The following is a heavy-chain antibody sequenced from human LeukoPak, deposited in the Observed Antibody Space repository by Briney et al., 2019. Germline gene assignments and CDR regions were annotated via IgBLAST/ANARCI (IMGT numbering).Heavy chain of an antibody. Sequence: GGSLGLSCAASGFTFSSYWMSWVRQAPGKGLEWVANIKQDGSEKYYVDSVKGRFTISRDNAKNSLYLQMNSLRAEDTAVYYCARDSDDYVWGSYRYDYFDYWGQGTLVTVSS. V-gene: IGHV3-7*03. CDR1: GFTFSSYW. CDR3: ARDSDDYVWGSYRYDYFDY. J-gene: IGHJ4*02. D-gene: IGHD3-16*02. CDR2: IKQDGSEK.